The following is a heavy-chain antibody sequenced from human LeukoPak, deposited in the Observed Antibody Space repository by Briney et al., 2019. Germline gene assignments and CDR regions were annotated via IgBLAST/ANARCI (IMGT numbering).Heavy chain of an antibody. CDR2: VNPNSGGT. CDR3: ARAEDDILTGFDY. J-gene: IGHJ4*02. V-gene: IGHV1-2*02. CDR1: GYTFTGYY. Sequence: GASVKVSCKASGYTFTGYYMHWVRQAPGQGLEWMGWVNPNSGGTNYAQKFQGRVTMTRDTSISTAYMELSRLKSDDTAVYYCARAEDDILTGFDYWGQGTLVTVSS. D-gene: IGHD3-9*01.